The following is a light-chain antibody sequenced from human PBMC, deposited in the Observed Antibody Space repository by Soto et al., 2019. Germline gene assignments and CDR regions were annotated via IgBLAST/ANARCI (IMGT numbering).Light chain of an antibody. CDR3: MQGTHWPPWT. CDR2: KVS. CDR1: RSLVSSNGNTY. Sequence: DVVMTQSPLSLPVTLGQPASISCRSSRSLVSSNGNTYLSWFHQRPGQSPRRLIYKVSSRDSGVPDRFSGSGSGTDFTLTISRVEAEDVGVYYCMQGTHWPPWTFGQGTKVEIK. J-gene: IGKJ1*01. V-gene: IGKV2-30*01.